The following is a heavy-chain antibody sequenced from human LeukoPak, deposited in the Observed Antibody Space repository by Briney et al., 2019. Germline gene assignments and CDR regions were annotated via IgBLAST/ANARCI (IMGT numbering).Heavy chain of an antibody. CDR2: LYNGGGA. CDR1: GFTVSGNS. J-gene: IGHJ4*02. Sequence: PGGSLRLSCAASGFTVSGNSMTWVRQAPGKGLEWVSILYNGGGANYADSVKGRLTISRDNSRNTLFLQMNSLRAEDTAVYYCARRDTTGWYHHFDYWGQGTLVTVSS. CDR3: ARRDTTGWYHHFDY. V-gene: IGHV3-53*01. D-gene: IGHD6-19*01.